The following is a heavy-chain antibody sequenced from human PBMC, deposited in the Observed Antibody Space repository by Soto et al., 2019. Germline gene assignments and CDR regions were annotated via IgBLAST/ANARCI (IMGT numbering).Heavy chain of an antibody. CDR1: GGSISNGDW. CDR3: ARDRGVVPAGGGLDV. D-gene: IGHD2-2*01. CDR2: VYHTGNT. J-gene: IGHJ6*01. Sequence: PSETLSLTCSVSGGSISNGDWGSGIRQSPGKGLEWIAEVYHTGNTNFNPSLKSRVTLSVDKSKNQFSLNLISVTAADTAVYYCARDRGVVPAGGGLDVWGPGNTVSVSS. V-gene: IGHV4-4*02.